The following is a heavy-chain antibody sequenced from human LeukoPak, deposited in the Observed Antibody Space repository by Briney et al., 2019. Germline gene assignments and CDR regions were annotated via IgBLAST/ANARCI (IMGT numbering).Heavy chain of an antibody. Sequence: PSETLSLTCAVYGGSFSGYYWSWIRQPPGKGLEWIGEINHSGSTNYNPSLKSRVTISVDTSKNHFSLKLSSVTAADTAMYYCASGGYSRYFNYWGQGTLVTVSS. D-gene: IGHD6-13*01. CDR2: INHSGST. CDR3: ASGGYSRYFNY. CDR1: GGSFSGYY. V-gene: IGHV4-34*01. J-gene: IGHJ4*02.